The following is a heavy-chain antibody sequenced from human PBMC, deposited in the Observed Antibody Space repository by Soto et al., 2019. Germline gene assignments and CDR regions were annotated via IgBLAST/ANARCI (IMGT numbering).Heavy chain of an antibody. J-gene: IGHJ4*02. V-gene: IGHV3-15*01. D-gene: IGHD3-16*01. Sequence: EVQLVESGGGLVKPGGSLRLSCAASGITLSNAWMTWVRQAPGKGLEWVGRIKSKADVSTTEYGSPVKDRFIISRDDSENPLDLQMHSLKTEDTAVYYCTTPRPGSHGYGYWGQGTLVTVSS. CDR1: GITLSNAW. CDR3: TTPRPGSHGYGY. CDR2: IKSKADVSTT.